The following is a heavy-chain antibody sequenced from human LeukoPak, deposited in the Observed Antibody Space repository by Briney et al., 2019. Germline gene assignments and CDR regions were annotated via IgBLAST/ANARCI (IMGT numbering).Heavy chain of an antibody. D-gene: IGHD2-15*01. CDR3: ARDAMSGIVVVVAATGWFDP. Sequence: SVKVSCKASGGTFSSYAISWVRQAPGQGLEWMGRIIPILGIANYAQKFQGRVTITADKSTSTAYMELSSLRSEDTAVYYCARDAMSGIVVVVAATGWFDPWGQGTLVTVSS. CDR2: IIPILGIA. CDR1: GGTFSSYA. V-gene: IGHV1-69*04. J-gene: IGHJ5*02.